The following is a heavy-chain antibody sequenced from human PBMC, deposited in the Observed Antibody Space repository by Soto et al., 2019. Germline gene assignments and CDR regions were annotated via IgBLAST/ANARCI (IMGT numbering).Heavy chain of an antibody. CDR3: ARGITGTYYYYYGMDV. Sequence: ASVKFSCKASGYTFTSYDINWVRQATGQGLEWMGWMNPNSGNTGYAQKFQGRVTMTRNTSISTAYMELSSLRSEDTAVYYCARGITGTYYYYYGMDVWGQGTTVTVSS. CDR1: GYTFTSYD. V-gene: IGHV1-8*01. CDR2: MNPNSGNT. J-gene: IGHJ6*02. D-gene: IGHD1-20*01.